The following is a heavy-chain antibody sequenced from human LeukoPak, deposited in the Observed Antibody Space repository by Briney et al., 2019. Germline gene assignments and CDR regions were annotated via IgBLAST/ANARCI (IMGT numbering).Heavy chain of an antibody. J-gene: IGHJ4*02. CDR2: ISGSGGST. CDR3: AREHYDSSGYCFDY. Sequence: GGSLRLSCAASGFTFSSYAMSWVRQAPGKGLEWVSAISGSGGSTYYADSVKGRFTISRDNAKNTLYLQMNSLRAEDTAVYYCAREHYDSSGYCFDYWGQGTLVTVSS. CDR1: GFTFSSYA. D-gene: IGHD3-22*01. V-gene: IGHV3-23*01.